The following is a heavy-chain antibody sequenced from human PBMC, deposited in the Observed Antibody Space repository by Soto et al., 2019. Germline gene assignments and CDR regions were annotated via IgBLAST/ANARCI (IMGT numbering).Heavy chain of an antibody. Sequence: QVQLQQSGPGLVKPSQTLTLTCAISGDSVSSNSAAWNWIKQSPSRCLEWLGRTYYNGKWYNDYAVSVKGRTTIKPDTSKNQHSLPLNSVTPDDSSVYYCARDSPGYGDYVLFDYWGQGPLVTVSS. CDR1: GDSVSSNSAA. J-gene: IGHJ4*02. CDR2: TYYNGKWYN. D-gene: IGHD4-17*01. V-gene: IGHV6-1*01. CDR3: ARDSPGYGDYVLFDY.